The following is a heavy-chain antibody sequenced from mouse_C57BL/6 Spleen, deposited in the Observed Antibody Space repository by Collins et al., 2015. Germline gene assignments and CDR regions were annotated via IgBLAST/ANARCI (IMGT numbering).Heavy chain of an antibody. J-gene: IGHJ2*01. D-gene: IGHD1-1*01. CDR3: ARYYGSSYYFDY. V-gene: IGHV9-3-1*01. Sequence: QIQLVQSGPELKKPGETVKISCKASGYTFTNYGMNWVKQAPGKGLKWMGWINTYTGEPTYADDFKGRFAFSLETSASTAYLQINNLKNEDTATYFCARYYGSSYYFDYWGQGTTLTVSS. CDR1: GYTFTNYG. CDR2: INTYTGEP.